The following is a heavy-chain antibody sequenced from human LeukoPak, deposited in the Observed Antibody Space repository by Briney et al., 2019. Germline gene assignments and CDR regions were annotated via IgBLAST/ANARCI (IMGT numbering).Heavy chain of an antibody. J-gene: IGHJ5*02. CDR3: AREPSGYCTSSSCPRWFAP. D-gene: IGHD2-8*01. CDR2: ITEDGGDK. Sequence: HPGGSLSLSCAASGFTLSNYAMHWVRQAPGQGPEWVAVITEDGGDKHYADSVKGRFTISRDSSENTLYLQMSSLKAEDTAVYFCAREPSGYCTSSSCPRWFAPRSQGTLVTVSS. V-gene: IGHV3-30*04. CDR1: GFTLSNYA.